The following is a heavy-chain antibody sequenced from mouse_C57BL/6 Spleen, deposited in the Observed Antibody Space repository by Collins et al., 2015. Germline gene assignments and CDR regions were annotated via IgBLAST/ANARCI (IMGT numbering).Heavy chain of an antibody. V-gene: IGHV1-12*01. CDR2: IFPGNGDT. Sequence: QAYLQQSGAELVRPGASVKMSCKASGYTFTSYNMHWVKQTRRQGLEWIGGIFPGNGDTSYNQKFEGKATLTVDKSSNTAYMQFSSLTSEDSAVYFCAREGFAYWGQGTLVTVSA. J-gene: IGHJ3*01. CDR3: AREGFAY. CDR1: GYTFTSYN.